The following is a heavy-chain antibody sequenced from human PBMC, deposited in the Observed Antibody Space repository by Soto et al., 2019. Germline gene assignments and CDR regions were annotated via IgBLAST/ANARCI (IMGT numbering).Heavy chain of an antibody. Sequence: PSETLSLTCTVSGGSISSYYWSWIRQPPGKGLEWIGYIYYSGSTNYNPSLKSRVTISVDTSKNQFSLKLSSVTAADTAVYYCARHRIAVAGTDYWGQGTLVTVSS. CDR3: ARHRIAVAGTDY. CDR1: GGSISSYY. J-gene: IGHJ4*02. D-gene: IGHD6-19*01. CDR2: IYYSGST. V-gene: IGHV4-59*01.